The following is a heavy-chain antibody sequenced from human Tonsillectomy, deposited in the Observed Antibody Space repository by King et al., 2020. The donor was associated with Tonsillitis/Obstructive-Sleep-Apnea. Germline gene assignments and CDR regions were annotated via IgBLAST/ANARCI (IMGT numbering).Heavy chain of an antibody. Sequence: VQLVESGAEVKKPGSSVKGACKVCGGTLSRHDISWEREAPGQGLEGMGGIIPSCGTANYAKKFQGRVTITADESTSTAYMELSSLRSEDTAVYYCARGRVVVVAATRSSYYMDVWGKGTTVTVSS. CDR3: ARGRVVVVAATRSSYYMDV. CDR2: IIPSCGTA. D-gene: IGHD2-15*01. CDR1: GGTLSRHD. V-gene: IGHV1-69*01. J-gene: IGHJ6*03.